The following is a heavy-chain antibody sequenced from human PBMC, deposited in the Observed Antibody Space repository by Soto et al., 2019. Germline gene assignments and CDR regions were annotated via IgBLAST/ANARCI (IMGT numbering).Heavy chain of an antibody. Sequence: EVQLLESGGGLVQPGGSLRLSCAASGFTFSSYAISWVRQAPGKGLEWVSTINGGDGSTYYGDPVKGRFTISRDDSKNTLYLQMNSLRAEDTAVYYCAKIPMRTTVTHDFDYWGQGTLVTVSS. D-gene: IGHD4-17*01. CDR1: GFTFSSYA. J-gene: IGHJ4*01. CDR2: INGGDGST. V-gene: IGHV3-23*01. CDR3: AKIPMRTTVTHDFDY.